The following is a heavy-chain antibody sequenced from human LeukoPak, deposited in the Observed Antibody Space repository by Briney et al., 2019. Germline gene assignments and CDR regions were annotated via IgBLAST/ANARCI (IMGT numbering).Heavy chain of an antibody. D-gene: IGHD3-22*01. V-gene: IGHV1-69*04. Sequence: SVKVSCKASGGTSNSHAISWVRQAPGQGLEWMGRISPNLGTTNRAQNFQDRVTLTADKSTNTAHMELTSLTSDDTAVYYCATTNDGGGYQWGDFFDFWGQGTLVTVSS. CDR2: ISPNLGTT. J-gene: IGHJ4*02. CDR1: GGTSNSHA. CDR3: ATTNDGGGYQWGDFFDF.